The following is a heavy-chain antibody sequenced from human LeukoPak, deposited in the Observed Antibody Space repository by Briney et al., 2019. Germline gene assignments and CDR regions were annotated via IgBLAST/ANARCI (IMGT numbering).Heavy chain of an antibody. CDR1: GGSFSGYY. CDR3: ARGRLLWFRELLSRSRWFDP. Sequence: PSETLSLTCAVYGGSFSGYYWSWIRQPPGKGLEWIGEINHSGSTNYNPSLKSRVTISVDTSKNQFSLKLSSVTAADTAVYYCARGRLLWFRELLSRSRWFDPWGQGTLVTVSS. J-gene: IGHJ5*02. D-gene: IGHD3-10*01. V-gene: IGHV4-34*01. CDR2: INHSGST.